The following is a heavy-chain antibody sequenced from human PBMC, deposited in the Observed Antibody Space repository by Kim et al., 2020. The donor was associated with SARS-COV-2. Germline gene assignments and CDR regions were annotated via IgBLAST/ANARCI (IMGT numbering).Heavy chain of an antibody. J-gene: IGHJ3*02. D-gene: IGHD2-15*01. CDR3: VGATAECEVGAFDI. Sequence: GGSLRLSCTASGINFNNYAMSWVRQAPGKGLEWVAAIGCTGGYRGYADSVKGRFSISRDNSKNTLYVQMNSLRAEDTAKYFCVGATAECEVGAFDIWGQGTMVTVFS. CDR1: GINFNNYA. V-gene: IGHV3-23*01. CDR2: IGCTGGYR.